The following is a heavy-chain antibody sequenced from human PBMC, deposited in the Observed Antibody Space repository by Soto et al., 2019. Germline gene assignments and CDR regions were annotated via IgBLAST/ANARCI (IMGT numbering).Heavy chain of an antibody. D-gene: IGHD5-12*01. Sequence: QVQLVESGGGVVQPGRSLRLSCAASGFTFSSYGMHWVRQAPGKGLEWVAVISYDGSNKYYADSVKGRFTISRDNSKNTLYLQRNSLRAEDTAVYYCAKEAVEMATTYYFDYWGQGTLVTVSS. V-gene: IGHV3-30*18. J-gene: IGHJ4*02. CDR1: GFTFSSYG. CDR3: AKEAVEMATTYYFDY. CDR2: ISYDGSNK.